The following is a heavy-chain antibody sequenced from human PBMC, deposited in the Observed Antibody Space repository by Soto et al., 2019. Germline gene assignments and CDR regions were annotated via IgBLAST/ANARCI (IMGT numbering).Heavy chain of an antibody. Sequence: GGSLRLSCAASGFTFSSYAMSWVRQAPGKGLEWVLAISGSGGSTYYADSVKGRFTISRDNSKNTLYLQMNSLRAEDTAVYYCAKSKKDYYGSGSPNYYYYGMDVWGQGTTVTVSS. CDR3: AKSKKDYYGSGSPNYYYYGMDV. D-gene: IGHD3-10*01. J-gene: IGHJ6*02. CDR1: GFTFSSYA. CDR2: ISGSGGST. V-gene: IGHV3-23*01.